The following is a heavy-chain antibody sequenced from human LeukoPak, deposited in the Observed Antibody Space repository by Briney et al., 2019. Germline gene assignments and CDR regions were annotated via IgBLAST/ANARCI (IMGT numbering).Heavy chain of an antibody. J-gene: IGHJ6*03. CDR2: ISSSSSTI. D-gene: IGHD6-13*01. V-gene: IGHV3-48*01. CDR1: GFTFSSYS. CDR3: AKSGYSSSWLRGYYYYMDV. Sequence: PGGSLRLSCAASGFTFSSYSMNWVRQAPGKGLEWVSYISSSSSTIYYADSVKGRFTISRDNSKNTLYLQMNSLRAEDTAVYYCAKSGYSSSWLRGYYYYMDVWGKGTTVTISS.